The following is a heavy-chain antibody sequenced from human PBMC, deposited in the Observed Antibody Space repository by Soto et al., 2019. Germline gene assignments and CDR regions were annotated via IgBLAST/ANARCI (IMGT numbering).Heavy chain of an antibody. CDR3: ARVIRYCTNGVCSTMDV. J-gene: IGHJ6*03. Sequence: GGSLRLSCAASGFTFSSYAMSWVRQAPGKGLEWVSAISGSGGSTYYADSVKGRFTISRDNSKNTLYLQMNSLRAEDTAVYYCARVIRYCTNGVCSTMDVWGKGTTVTVSS. CDR2: ISGSGGST. CDR1: GFTFSSYA. V-gene: IGHV3-23*01. D-gene: IGHD2-8*01.